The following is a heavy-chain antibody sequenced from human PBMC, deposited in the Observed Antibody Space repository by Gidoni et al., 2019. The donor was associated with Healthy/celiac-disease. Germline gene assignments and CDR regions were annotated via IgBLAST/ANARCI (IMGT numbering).Heavy chain of an antibody. J-gene: IGHJ4*02. CDR2: IYYSGST. CDR1: GGSVSSGSYY. V-gene: IGHV4-61*01. Sequence: QVQLQESGPGLVKPSETLSLTCTVSGGSVSSGSYYWSWIRQPPGKGLEWIGYIYYSGSTNYNPSLKSRVPISVDTSKNQFSLKLSSVAAADTAVYYCAGGRGGSYDYWGQGTLVTVSS. D-gene: IGHD1-26*01. CDR3: AGGRGGSYDY.